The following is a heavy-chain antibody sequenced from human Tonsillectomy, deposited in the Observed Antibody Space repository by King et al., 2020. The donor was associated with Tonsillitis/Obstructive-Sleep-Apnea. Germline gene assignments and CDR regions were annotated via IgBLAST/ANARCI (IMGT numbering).Heavy chain of an antibody. D-gene: IGHD3-22*01. CDR2: INHSGST. V-gene: IGHV4-34*01. J-gene: IGHJ4*02. Sequence: VQLQQWGAGLLKPSETLSLTCAVYGGSFSGYYWSWIRQPPGKGLEWIGEINHSGSTNYNPSLKSRVTISVDTTKNQFSLKLSSVTAADTGVYYCARGGSGYYDSSAFDYWDQGTLVTVSS. CDR3: ARGGSGYYDSSAFDY. CDR1: GGSFSGYY.